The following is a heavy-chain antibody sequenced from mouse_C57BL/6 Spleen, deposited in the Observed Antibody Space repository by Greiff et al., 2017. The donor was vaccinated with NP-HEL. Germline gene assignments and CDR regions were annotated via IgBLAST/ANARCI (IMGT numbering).Heavy chain of an antibody. V-gene: IGHV1-15*01. CDR1: GYTFTAYE. CDR3: YYYGSRIDY. CDR2: IDPETGGT. D-gene: IGHD1-1*01. Sequence: QVQLQQSGAELVRPGASVTLSCKASGYTFTAYEMHWVKQTPVHGLEWIGAIDPETGGTAYNQKFKGKAILTADKSSSTAYMELRSLTSEDSAVYYCYYYGSRIDYWGQGTTLTVSS. J-gene: IGHJ2*01.